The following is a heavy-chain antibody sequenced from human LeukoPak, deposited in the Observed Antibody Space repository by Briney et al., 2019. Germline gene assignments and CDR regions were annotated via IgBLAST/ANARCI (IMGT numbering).Heavy chain of an antibody. CDR3: ARVRCSGDYSSNWFDP. D-gene: IGHD4-17*01. V-gene: IGHV4-59*01. Sequence: SETLSLTCTVSGGSISSYYWSWIRQPPGKGLEWIGYIYYSGSTNYNPSLKSRVTISVDTSKNQFSLKLSSVTAADTAVYYCARVRCSGDYSSNWFDPWGQGNLVTVSS. CDR1: GGSISSYY. J-gene: IGHJ5*02. CDR2: IYYSGST.